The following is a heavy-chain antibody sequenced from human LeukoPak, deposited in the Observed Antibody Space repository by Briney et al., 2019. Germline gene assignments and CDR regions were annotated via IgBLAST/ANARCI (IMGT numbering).Heavy chain of an antibody. Sequence: GASVKVSCKASGYTFTGYYMHWVRQAPGQGLEWMGWINPNSGGTNYAQKFQGRVTMTRDTSISTAYMELSRLRSDDTAVYYCARGRTTYYYGSGSFWDAFDIWGQGTMVTVSS. J-gene: IGHJ3*02. CDR2: INPNSGGT. D-gene: IGHD3-10*01. CDR1: GYTFTGYY. V-gene: IGHV1-2*02. CDR3: ARGRTTYYYGSGSFWDAFDI.